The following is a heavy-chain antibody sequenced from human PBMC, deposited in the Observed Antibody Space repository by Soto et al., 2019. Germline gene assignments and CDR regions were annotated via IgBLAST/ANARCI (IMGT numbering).Heavy chain of an antibody. D-gene: IGHD3-10*01. CDR2: NSGSGDST. V-gene: IGHV3-23*01. J-gene: IGHJ5*02. CDR1: GFTFSSYA. Sequence: EVQLLESGGGLVQPGGSLRLSCAASGFTFSSYAMSWVRQTPGKGLEWVSANSGSGDSTYYADSVKGRFTISRDNSKNTLYLQMNSLRAEDTAVYYCAKLRWGSDNWFDPWGQGTLVTVSS. CDR3: AKLRWGSDNWFDP.